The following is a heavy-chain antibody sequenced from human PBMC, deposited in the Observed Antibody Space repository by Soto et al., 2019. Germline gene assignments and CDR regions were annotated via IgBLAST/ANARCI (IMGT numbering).Heavy chain of an antibody. D-gene: IGHD6-13*01. J-gene: IGHJ6*02. CDR2: IYPGDSDT. V-gene: IGHV5-51*01. Sequence: GESLKISCKGSGSSFPKYYIGWVRQMPGKNLEWMGIIYPGDSDTRYSPSFQGQVTISADKSISTAYLQWSSLKASDTAIYYCARTSAAGKYYYGMDVWGQGTTVTVSS. CDR3: ARTSAAGKYYYGMDV. CDR1: GSSFPKYY.